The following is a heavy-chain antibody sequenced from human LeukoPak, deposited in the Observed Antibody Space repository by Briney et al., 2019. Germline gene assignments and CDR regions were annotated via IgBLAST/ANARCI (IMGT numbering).Heavy chain of an antibody. D-gene: IGHD5-18*01. Sequence: ASVKVSCKASGYTFTGCYMHWVRQAPGQGLEWMGWINPNSGGTNYAQKFQGRVTMTRDTSISTAYMELSRLRSDDTAVYYCARDRGYSYGYLPDYWGQGTLVTVSS. J-gene: IGHJ4*02. CDR3: ARDRGYSYGYLPDY. CDR1: GYTFTGCY. V-gene: IGHV1-2*02. CDR2: INPNSGGT.